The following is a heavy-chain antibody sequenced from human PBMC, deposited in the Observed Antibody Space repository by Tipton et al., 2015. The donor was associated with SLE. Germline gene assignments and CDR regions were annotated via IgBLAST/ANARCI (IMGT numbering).Heavy chain of an antibody. J-gene: IGHJ4*02. V-gene: IGHV1-18*01. D-gene: IGHD2-2*01. Sequence: QLVQSGVEVKKPGASVSVSCKASGYTFTTYGISWVRQVPGQGLEWMGWISAYNGNTDYAQKVQGRVTMTTDISTSTVYMELRSLRSDDTAVYYCARVGGAYCSSTSCYPVDDWGQGTLVIVSS. CDR2: ISAYNGNT. CDR3: ARVGGAYCSSTSCYPVDD. CDR1: GYTFTTYG.